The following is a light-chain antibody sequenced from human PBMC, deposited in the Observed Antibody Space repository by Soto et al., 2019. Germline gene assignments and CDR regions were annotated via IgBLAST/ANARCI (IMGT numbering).Light chain of an antibody. CDR2: DVT. CDR1: SSDVGLYNF. Sequence: QSALTQPPSASGSPGQSVTISCTGTSSDVGLYNFVSWYQQHPGKAPKLMIYDVTKRPSGVPDRFSGSKSGITASLTVSGLQADDDADYYCSSYAGFNQVIFGRGTKLTVL. V-gene: IGLV2-8*01. J-gene: IGLJ2*01. CDR3: SSYAGFNQVI.